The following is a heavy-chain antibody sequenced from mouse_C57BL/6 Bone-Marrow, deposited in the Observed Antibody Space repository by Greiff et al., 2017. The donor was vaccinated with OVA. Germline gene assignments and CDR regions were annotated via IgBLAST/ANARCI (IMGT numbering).Heavy chain of an antibody. CDR2: IWGVGST. Sequence: VQLQQSGPGLVAPSQSLSITCTVSGFSLTSYGVDWVRQSPGKGLEWLGVIWGVGSTNYNSALKSRLSISKDNSNSQVFLKMNSLQTDDTAMYYCASYDYSHPFAYWGQGTLVTVSA. D-gene: IGHD2-12*01. CDR1: GFSLTSYG. V-gene: IGHV2-6*01. CDR3: ASYDYSHPFAY. J-gene: IGHJ3*01.